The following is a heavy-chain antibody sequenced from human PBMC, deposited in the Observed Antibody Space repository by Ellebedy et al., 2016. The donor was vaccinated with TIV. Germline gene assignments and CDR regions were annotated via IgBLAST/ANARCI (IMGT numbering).Heavy chain of an antibody. CDR2: ISGRGSTT. V-gene: IGHV3-23*01. Sequence: GESLKISCAASGFTFSSYAMSWVRQAPGKGLEWVSTISGRGSTTYYADSVKGRFTISRDTSKNTLYLQMNSLRAEDTAVYYCASIVVVTVPPPWGQGTLVTVSS. J-gene: IGHJ5*02. D-gene: IGHD2-21*02. CDR1: GFTFSSYA. CDR3: ASIVVVTVPPP.